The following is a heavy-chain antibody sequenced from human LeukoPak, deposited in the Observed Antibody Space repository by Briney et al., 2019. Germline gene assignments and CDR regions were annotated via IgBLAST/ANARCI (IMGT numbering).Heavy chain of an antibody. D-gene: IGHD3-10*01. CDR1: GFTFSSYS. Sequence: PGGSLRLSCAASGFTFSSYSMNWVRQAPGKGLEWVSSISSSSSYIYYADSVKGRFTISRDNAKNSLYLQMNSLRAEDTAVYYCARGILGGHYFDYWGQGTLVTVSS. CDR3: ARGILGGHYFDY. CDR2: ISSSSSYI. J-gene: IGHJ4*02. V-gene: IGHV3-21*01.